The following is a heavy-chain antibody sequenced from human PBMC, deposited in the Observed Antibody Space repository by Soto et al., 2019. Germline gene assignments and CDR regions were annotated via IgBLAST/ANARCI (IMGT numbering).Heavy chain of an antibody. CDR3: ARVPIAAAGYFDY. Sequence: EVQLVESGGGLVKPGGSLRLSCAASGFTFSSYSMNWVRQAPGKGLEWVSSISSSSSYIYYADSVKGRFTISRDNAKNSLYLQINSLRAEDTAVYYCARVPIAAAGYFDYWGQGTLVTVSS. D-gene: IGHD6-13*01. V-gene: IGHV3-21*01. CDR1: GFTFSSYS. J-gene: IGHJ4*02. CDR2: ISSSSSYI.